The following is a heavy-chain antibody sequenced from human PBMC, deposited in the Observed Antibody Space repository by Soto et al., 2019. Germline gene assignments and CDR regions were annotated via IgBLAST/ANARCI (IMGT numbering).Heavy chain of an antibody. D-gene: IGHD4-17*01. J-gene: IGHJ4*02. CDR3: ASPASDYGDYRGWEYYFDY. V-gene: IGHV4-39*01. CDR1: GGSISSSSYY. CDR2: IYYSGST. Sequence: QLQLQESGPGLVKPSETLSLTCTVSGGSISSSSYYWGWIRQPPGKGLEWIGSIYYSGSTYYNPSLKSRVTIAVDTSKNQFSLKLSSVTAADTAVYYCASPASDYGDYRGWEYYFDYWGQGTLVTVSS.